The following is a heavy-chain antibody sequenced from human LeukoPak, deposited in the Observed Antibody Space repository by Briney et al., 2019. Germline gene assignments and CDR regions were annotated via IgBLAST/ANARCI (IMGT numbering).Heavy chain of an antibody. J-gene: IGHJ6*02. CDR3: AREVARGNGMDV. CDR1: GFSFSGYG. Sequence: GGSLRLSCEASGFSFSGYGMHWIRQAPGKGLEWVALMWSGGNKDFYADSVRGRLAISRDNGRSTLYLDMNSLRDDDTGVYYCAREVARGNGMDVWGQGTAVIVSS. CDR2: MWSGGNKD. D-gene: IGHD2-8*01. V-gene: IGHV3-33*01.